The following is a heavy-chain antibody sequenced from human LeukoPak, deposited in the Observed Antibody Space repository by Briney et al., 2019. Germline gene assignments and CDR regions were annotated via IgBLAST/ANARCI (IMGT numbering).Heavy chain of an antibody. V-gene: IGHV3-30*18. D-gene: IGHD3-22*01. J-gene: IGHJ4*02. Sequence: GGSLRLSCAASGFTFSSYGMHWVRQAPGKGLEWVAVISYDGSNKYYADSVKGRFTISRDNSKNTLYLQMNSLRAEDTAVYYCAKDGYDSRGYKVLDYWGQGTLVTVSS. CDR2: ISYDGSNK. CDR1: GFTFSSYG. CDR3: AKDGYDSRGYKVLDY.